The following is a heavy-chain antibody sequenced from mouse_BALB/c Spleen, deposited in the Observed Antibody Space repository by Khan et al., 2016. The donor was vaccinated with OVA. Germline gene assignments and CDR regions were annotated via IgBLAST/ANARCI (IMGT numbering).Heavy chain of an antibody. CDR2: IYPETDNT. D-gene: IGHD1-1*01. Sequence: QVQLQQSGAELVRPGASVKLSCKTSGYIFTSYWIHWVKQRSGQGLEWIARIYPETDNTYYNEKLKDKATLPADKSSSTAYMQLSSLKSQDSAVYFCAREEALYYFDYWGQGTTLTVSS. CDR3: AREEALYYFDY. V-gene: IGHV1S132*01. J-gene: IGHJ2*01. CDR1: GYIFTSYW.